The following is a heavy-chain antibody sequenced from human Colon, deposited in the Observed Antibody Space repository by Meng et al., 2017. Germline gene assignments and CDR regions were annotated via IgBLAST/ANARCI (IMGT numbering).Heavy chain of an antibody. CDR3: ARQAGSSSGYYYFDF. V-gene: IGHV5-51*01. CDR1: EYTFNNYW. CDR2: IYPDDSDT. J-gene: IGHJ4*02. Sequence: GGPLRPPCKGSEYTFNNYWIAWVRQMPGKGLEWMGIIYPDDSDTTYSPSFEGHVTIPADKSVNTAYLQWSSLKASDKAMYFCARQAGSSSGYYYFDFWGQGTLVTVSS. D-gene: IGHD6-19*01.